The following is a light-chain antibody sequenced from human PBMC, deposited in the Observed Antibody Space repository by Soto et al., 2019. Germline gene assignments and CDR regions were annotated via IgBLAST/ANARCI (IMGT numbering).Light chain of an antibody. J-gene: IGKJ5*01. Sequence: DIQMTQYPSSLPASDGDRVNITSRESQTVSSYLNWYQQKPGTVTKLLIYATSNLQSGVPSRFSGRGFGTDFTLTISSLQPEDFATYYCQQSFTTPSFGQGTRLEIK. CDR3: QQSFTTPS. CDR2: ATS. CDR1: QTVSSY. V-gene: IGKV1-39*01.